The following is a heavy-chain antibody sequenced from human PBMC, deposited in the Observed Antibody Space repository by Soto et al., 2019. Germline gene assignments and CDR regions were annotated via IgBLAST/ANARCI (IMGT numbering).Heavy chain of an antibody. J-gene: IGHJ4*02. CDR1: GGSFSGYY. Sequence: PSETLSLTCAVYGGSFSGYYWSWIRQPPGKGLEWIGEINHSGSTNYNPSLKSRVTISVDTPKNQFSLKLSSVTAADTAVYYCARGGGTMVRGVIRHFDYWGQGTLVTVSS. CDR2: INHSGST. CDR3: ARGGGTMVRGVIRHFDY. V-gene: IGHV4-34*01. D-gene: IGHD3-10*01.